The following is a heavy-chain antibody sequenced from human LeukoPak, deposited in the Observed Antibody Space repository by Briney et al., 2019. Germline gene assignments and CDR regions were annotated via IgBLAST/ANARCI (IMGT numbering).Heavy chain of an antibody. D-gene: IGHD3-3*01. J-gene: IGHJ4*02. Sequence: ETLSLTCAVSGGSISSPNWWSWVRQAPGKGLEWVSIIFSTGNTYYADSVQGRFTISRDNSKNTLYLQMDSLRAEDTAVYYCASVFWNGHWGQGTLVTVSS. CDR2: IFSTGNT. V-gene: IGHV3-66*01. CDR3: ASVFWNGH. CDR1: GGSISSPNW.